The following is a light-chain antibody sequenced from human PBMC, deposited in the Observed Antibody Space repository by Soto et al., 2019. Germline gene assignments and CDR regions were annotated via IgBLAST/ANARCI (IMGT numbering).Light chain of an antibody. V-gene: IGKV1-5*03. CDR1: QSISNW. CDR3: QQSNTYSWT. CDR2: LAS. Sequence: DVQMAMSRAALSASIGDRVTITGLASQSISNWLAWYQQKPGKAPKLLIYLASSLESGVPSRFSGSGSGTEFTLTISNLQPDDFATYYCQQSNTYSWTSCQGTKVDIK. J-gene: IGKJ1*01.